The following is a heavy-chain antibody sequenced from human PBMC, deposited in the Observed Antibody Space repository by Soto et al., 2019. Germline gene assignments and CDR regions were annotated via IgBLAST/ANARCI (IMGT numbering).Heavy chain of an antibody. CDR1: GGSLSGYY. J-gene: IGHJ5*02. Sequence: PSETLSLTCAVYGGSLSGYYWSWIRQPPGKGLEWIGQINHSGSTNYNPSLKSRVTISVDTSKNQFSLKLSSVTAADTAVYYCARTKRFDPWGQGTLVTVSS. V-gene: IGHV4-34*01. CDR3: ARTKRFDP. CDR2: INHSGST.